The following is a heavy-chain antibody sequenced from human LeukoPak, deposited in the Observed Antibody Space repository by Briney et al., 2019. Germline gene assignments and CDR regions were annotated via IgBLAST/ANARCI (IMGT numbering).Heavy chain of an antibody. V-gene: IGHV3-66*01. Sequence: GGSLRLSCAASEFSVGSNYMTWVRQAPGKGLEWVSLIYSGGSTYYADSVKGRFTISRDNSKNTLYLQMNSLRAEDTAVYYCAKDRWGILSSGWDYWGQGTLVTVSS. CDR3: AKDRWGILSSGWDY. CDR2: IYSGGST. J-gene: IGHJ4*02. D-gene: IGHD6-19*01. CDR1: EFSVGSNY.